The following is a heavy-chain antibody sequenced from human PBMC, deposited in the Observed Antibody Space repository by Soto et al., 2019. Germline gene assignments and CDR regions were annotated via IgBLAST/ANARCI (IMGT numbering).Heavy chain of an antibody. J-gene: IGHJ4*02. D-gene: IGHD2-8*02. CDR1: GGSFSGYY. Sequence: QVQLQQWGAGLLKPSETLSLTCAVYGGSFSGYYWTWVRQPPGTGLEWIGEINHSGSTNYNPSLTCRVTIAVDTSKIPFSRKLTSVTAAYTAVYYWARDKITGLFDYWGQGTLVTVSS. CDR3: ARDKITGLFDY. V-gene: IGHV4-34*01. CDR2: INHSGST.